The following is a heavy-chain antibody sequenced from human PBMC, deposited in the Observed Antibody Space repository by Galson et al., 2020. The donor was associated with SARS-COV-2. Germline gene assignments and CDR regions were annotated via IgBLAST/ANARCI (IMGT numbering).Heavy chain of an antibody. V-gene: IGHV1-8*01. CDR1: GCTFTSYY. J-gene: IGHJ6*02. D-gene: IGHD3-22*01. CDR3: ARLLSLTWVQRWLSNYGMDV. Sequence: ASVPDTCNASGCTFTSYYINWLRQATPQGRAWMGWMNPNSGNTGIAQKFQGSLTMTRNTAINTAYMELSSLTSEDTAVYYCARLLSLTWVQRWLSNYGMDVWGQGTTVTVSS. CDR2: MNPNSGNT.